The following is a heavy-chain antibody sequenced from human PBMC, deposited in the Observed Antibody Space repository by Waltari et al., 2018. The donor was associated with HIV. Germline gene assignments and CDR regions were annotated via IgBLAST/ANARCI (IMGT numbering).Heavy chain of an antibody. Sequence: EMQLAESGGGLLQPGESLRLSCVASGFTFRTSYMHWIRQTPEKGLEWISTISGSGGVTNYAASVKGRFTVSRDNSQNTLYLQMTTLRADDTATYYCARGAKAGPYYHYYLDVWGKGTTVTVS. D-gene: IGHD6-13*01. V-gene: IGHV3-23*04. CDR3: ARGAKAGPYYHYYLDV. J-gene: IGHJ6*03. CDR1: GFTFRTSY. CDR2: ISGSGGVT.